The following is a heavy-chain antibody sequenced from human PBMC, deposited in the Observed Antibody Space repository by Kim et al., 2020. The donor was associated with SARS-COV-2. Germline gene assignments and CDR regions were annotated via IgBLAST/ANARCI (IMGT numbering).Heavy chain of an antibody. D-gene: IGHD5-18*01. V-gene: IGHV1-46*01. J-gene: IGHJ4*02. CDR3: ARDPRVYSYGYGNFDS. Sequence: KCQGRVTMTRDTYTSTVYMELSSLRSEDTAVYYCARDPRVYSYGYGNFDSWGQGTLVTVSS.